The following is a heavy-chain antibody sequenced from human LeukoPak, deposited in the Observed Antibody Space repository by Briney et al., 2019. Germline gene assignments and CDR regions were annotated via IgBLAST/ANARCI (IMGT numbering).Heavy chain of an antibody. CDR2: ISYDGSNK. CDR1: GFTFSSYA. V-gene: IGHV3-30*14. J-gene: IGHJ4*02. D-gene: IGHD3-16*01. Sequence: PGGSLRLSCAASGFTFSSYAMHWVRQAPGKGLEWVAVISYDGSNKYYADSVKGRFTISRDNSKNTLYLQMNSLRAEDTAVYYCARIYVWGSYSPYYFDYWGQGILVTVSS. CDR3: ARIYVWGSYSPYYFDY.